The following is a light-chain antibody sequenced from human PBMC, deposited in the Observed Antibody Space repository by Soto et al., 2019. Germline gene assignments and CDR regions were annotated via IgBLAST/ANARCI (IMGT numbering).Light chain of an antibody. CDR3: LQHYNFPYT. J-gene: IGKJ2*01. V-gene: IGKV1-6*01. CDR2: AAS. CDR1: QGIGND. Sequence: AIQMTQSPSSLSASVGDRVTITCRASQGIGNDLGWYQQRPGKAPKLLMYAASSLQSVVPSRFSGSGSGTDFTLTISSLQPEDFATYYCLQHYNFPYTFGQGTKLEIK.